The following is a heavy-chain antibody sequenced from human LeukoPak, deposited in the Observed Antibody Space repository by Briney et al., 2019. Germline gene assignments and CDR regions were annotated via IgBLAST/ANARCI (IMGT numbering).Heavy chain of an antibody. CDR2: IWYDGSNK. Sequence: GRSLRLSCAASGFTFSSYGMHWVRQAPGKGLEWVAVIWYDGSNKYYADSVKGRFTISRDNSKNTLYLQMNSLRAEDTAVYYCARVNAQRYCSSTSYQNWFDPWGQGTLVTVSS. D-gene: IGHD2-2*01. V-gene: IGHV3-33*01. J-gene: IGHJ5*02. CDR1: GFTFSSYG. CDR3: ARVNAQRYCSSTSYQNWFDP.